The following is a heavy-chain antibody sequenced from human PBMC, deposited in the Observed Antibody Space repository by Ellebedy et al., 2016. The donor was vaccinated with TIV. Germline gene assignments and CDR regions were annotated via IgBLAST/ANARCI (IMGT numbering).Heavy chain of an antibody. D-gene: IGHD6-13*01. Sequence: GESLKISXAASGFTFSNAWMGWVRQAPGKGLEWVGRIKSKTDGGTTHYAAPVKGRFTISRDDSKNTLYLQMNSLKTEDTAVYYCTTWGGAAAGDYWGQGTLVTVSS. CDR2: IKSKTDGGTT. J-gene: IGHJ4*02. CDR1: GFTFSNAW. V-gene: IGHV3-15*01. CDR3: TTWGGAAAGDY.